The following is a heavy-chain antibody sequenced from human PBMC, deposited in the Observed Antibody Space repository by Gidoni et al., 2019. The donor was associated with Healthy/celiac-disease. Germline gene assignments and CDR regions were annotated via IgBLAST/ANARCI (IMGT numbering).Heavy chain of an antibody. Sequence: EVQLLESGGGLVQPGGSLRLSCAASGFTFSSYAMSWVRRVPGKGLEWVSAISGSGGSKYYADSVKGRFTISRDNSKNTLYLQMNSLRAEDTAVYYCAKPMASIYDYYGMDVWGQGTTVTVSS. V-gene: IGHV3-23*01. CDR1: GFTFSSYA. CDR2: ISGSGGSK. D-gene: IGHD3-10*01. CDR3: AKPMASIYDYYGMDV. J-gene: IGHJ6*02.